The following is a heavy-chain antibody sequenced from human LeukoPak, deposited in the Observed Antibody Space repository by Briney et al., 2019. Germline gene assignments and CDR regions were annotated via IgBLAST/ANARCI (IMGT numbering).Heavy chain of an antibody. CDR1: GFTFSSYA. V-gene: IGHV3-23*01. J-gene: IGHJ4*02. CDR2: FSGSGGDT. Sequence: PGGSLRLSCAASGFTFSSYAMSWVRQAPGKGLEWVSAFSGSGGDTYYADSVKGRFTISRDNSKNTLYLQMNSLRAEDTAVYYCAKAPVTTCRGAFCYPFDYWGLGTLVTVSS. CDR3: AKAPVTTCRGAFCYPFDY. D-gene: IGHD2-15*01.